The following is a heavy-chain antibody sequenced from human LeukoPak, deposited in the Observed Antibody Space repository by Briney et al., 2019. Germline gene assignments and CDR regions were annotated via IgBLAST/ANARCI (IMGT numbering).Heavy chain of an antibody. CDR1: GFTFSSYP. Sequence: GGSLRLSCAGSGFTFSSYPMTWVRQAPGKGLDWVSTIDTSGNTDYADSVKGRFTISRDNSRNTLYLQMNSLRDEATAVYFCAKYSRPSSRVFDYGGQGTLATVSP. V-gene: IGHV3-23*01. CDR2: IDTSGNT. CDR3: AKYSRPSSRVFDY. J-gene: IGHJ4*02. D-gene: IGHD6-13*01.